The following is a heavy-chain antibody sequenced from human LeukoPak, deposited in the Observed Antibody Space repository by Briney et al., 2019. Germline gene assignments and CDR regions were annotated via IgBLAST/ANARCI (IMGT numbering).Heavy chain of an antibody. J-gene: IGHJ4*02. D-gene: IGHD6-19*01. Sequence: SQTLSLTCAISGDIVSSNSAAWHWIRQSPSRGLEWLGRTYYRSKLYNDYAVSVKGRITINPDTSKNQFSLQLNSVTPEDTAVYYCARAQWLVHTYRDWGQGTQVTVSS. CDR3: ARAQWLVHTYRD. V-gene: IGHV6-1*01. CDR2: TYYRSKLYN. CDR1: GDIVSSNSAA.